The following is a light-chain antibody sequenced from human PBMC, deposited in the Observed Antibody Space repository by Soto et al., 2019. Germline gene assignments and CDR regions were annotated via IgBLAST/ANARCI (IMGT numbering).Light chain of an antibody. Sequence: QSALTQPASVSGSPGQSITISCTGTSSDVGYYNYVSWYQHHPGKAPKLIIYEVSNRPSGVSNRFSGSKSGNTASLTISGLQAEDVADYYCSSYTTSSTQLFGGGTKLTVL. J-gene: IGLJ3*02. CDR2: EVS. CDR1: SSDVGYYNY. V-gene: IGLV2-14*01. CDR3: SSYTTSSTQL.